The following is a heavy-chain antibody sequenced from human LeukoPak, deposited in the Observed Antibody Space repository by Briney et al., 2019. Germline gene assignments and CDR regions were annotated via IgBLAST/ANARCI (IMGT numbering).Heavy chain of an antibody. CDR2: IYNDGGT. Sequence: GGSLRLSCAASGFTVSSNYMSWVRQGPGKGLEWVALIYNDGGTHYTDSVKGRFTISRDNAKNSLYLQMNSLRAEDTAVYYCARAIAAAGNFAFDIWGQGTMVTVSS. CDR1: GFTVSSNY. V-gene: IGHV3-53*01. D-gene: IGHD6-13*01. J-gene: IGHJ3*02. CDR3: ARAIAAAGNFAFDI.